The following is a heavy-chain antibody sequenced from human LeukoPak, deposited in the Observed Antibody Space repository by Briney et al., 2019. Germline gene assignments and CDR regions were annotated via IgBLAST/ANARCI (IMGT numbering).Heavy chain of an antibody. CDR2: ISSDGDTT. CDR1: GFTFSSYW. CDR3: ARVLYSWNDVVDY. J-gene: IGHJ4*02. D-gene: IGHD1-20*01. V-gene: IGHV3-74*01. Sequence: GASLRLSCAASGFTFSSYWMRWVRQAPGKGLVWVSRISSDGDTTNYADSVKGRFTISRDNAKNTMYLQMNSLRAEDTAVYYCARVLYSWNDVVDYWGQGTLVTVSS.